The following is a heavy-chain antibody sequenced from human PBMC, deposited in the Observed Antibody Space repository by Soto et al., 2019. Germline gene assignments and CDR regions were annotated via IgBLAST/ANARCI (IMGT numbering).Heavy chain of an antibody. CDR3: AHYVSSSPAGWFDP. Sequence: QITLKESGPTLVKPTQTLTLTCTFSGLSPSTSGEPVGWFRQPPGKALEWLALIYWDDDKRYNPTLKTRLTITKDTAKSQVVLALTNMDPVDTATYYCAHYVSSSPAGWFDPWGQGILVTVSS. J-gene: IGHJ5*02. V-gene: IGHV2-5*02. CDR1: GLSPSTSGEP. CDR2: IYWDDDK. D-gene: IGHD3-10*02.